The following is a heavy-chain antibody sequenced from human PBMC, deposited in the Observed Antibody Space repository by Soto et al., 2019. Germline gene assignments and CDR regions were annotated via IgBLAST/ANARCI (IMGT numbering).Heavy chain of an antibody. J-gene: IGHJ5*02. CDR1: GDSLSYYW. CDR2: IYPGDSDT. Sequence: RGESLKISCKVSGDSLSYYWIGWVRQMPGKGLEWMGIIYPGDSDTRYSPSFQGQVTISADKSISTAYLQWSSLKASDTAMYFCATLRDPFTWFDPWGQGTLVTVSS. CDR3: ATLRDPFTWFDP. V-gene: IGHV5-51*01.